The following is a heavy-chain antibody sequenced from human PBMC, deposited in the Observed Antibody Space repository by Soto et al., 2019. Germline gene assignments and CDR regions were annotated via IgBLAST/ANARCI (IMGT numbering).Heavy chain of an antibody. CDR2: IGGTGNTT. CDR3: ARIRQLLFVS. Sequence: VPLSESGGALVQPGGSLRLSCAASGFTFRVYAMSWFRQAPGGGLEWVSAIGGTGNTTYYADSVKGRFTIARDNSRDTLYLQMTSLRVEDTAVYYCARIRQLLFVSWGQGTLVSGSS. J-gene: IGHJ4*02. V-gene: IGHV3-23*01. CDR1: GFTFRVYA. D-gene: IGHD2-2*01.